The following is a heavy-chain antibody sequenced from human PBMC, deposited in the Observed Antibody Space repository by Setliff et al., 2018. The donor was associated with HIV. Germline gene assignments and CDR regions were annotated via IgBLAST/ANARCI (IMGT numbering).Heavy chain of an antibody. CDR1: SDSMTENLHS. Sequence: PSETLSLTCTVSSDSMTENLHSWSWIRQSPGRGLEWVGNVHNSGGTNYNPSLKSRVTLSIDTSKNQFSLKLSSVTAADTAVYYCARDQSDYYDSSGSAIYFDYWGQGTLVTVSS. CDR3: ARDQSDYYDSSGSAIYFDY. J-gene: IGHJ4*02. V-gene: IGHV4-39*07. D-gene: IGHD3-22*01. CDR2: VHNSGGT.